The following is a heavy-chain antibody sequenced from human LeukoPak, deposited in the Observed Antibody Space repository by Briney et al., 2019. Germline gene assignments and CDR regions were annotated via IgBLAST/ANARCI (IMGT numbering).Heavy chain of an antibody. CDR3: ARSRIFGVVDNWFDP. Sequence: SEPLSLTCTVSGGSISGYYWSWIRQPPGKRLEWIGYIYYSGSTNYNPSLKSRVTISVDTSKNQFSLNLSSVTAADTAVYYCARSRIFGVVDNWFDPWGQGTLVTVSS. V-gene: IGHV4-59*01. J-gene: IGHJ5*02. D-gene: IGHD3-3*01. CDR2: IYYSGST. CDR1: GGSISGYY.